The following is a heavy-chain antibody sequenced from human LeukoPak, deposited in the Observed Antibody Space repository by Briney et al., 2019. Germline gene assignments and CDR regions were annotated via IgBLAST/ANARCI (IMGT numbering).Heavy chain of an antibody. V-gene: IGHV4-39*01. CDR2: IYFSGSA. D-gene: IGHD3-22*01. Sequence: PSETLSLTCTVSGASIDSANYYWGWIRQPPGKGLEWIGSIYFSGSAYYKSSLMSRVTISLDTSKNQFSLKLSSMTAADTAVYYCARLNFAYDTSGYLDYWGQGTLLTVSS. CDR3: ARLNFAYDTSGYLDY. CDR1: GASIDSANYY. J-gene: IGHJ4*02.